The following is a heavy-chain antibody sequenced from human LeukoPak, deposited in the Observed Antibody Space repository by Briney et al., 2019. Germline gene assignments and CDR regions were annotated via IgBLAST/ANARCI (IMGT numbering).Heavy chain of an antibody. V-gene: IGHV3-64*01. CDR1: GFTFSSYA. D-gene: IGHD4-23*01. CDR3: ARDPNYGGNPDDAFDI. Sequence: GGSLRLSCAASGFTFSSYAMHWVRQAPGKGLEYVSAISSNGGSTYYANSVKGRFTISRDNSKNTLYLQMGSLRAEDMAVYYCARDPNYGGNPDDAFDIWGQGTMVTVSS. CDR2: ISSNGGST. J-gene: IGHJ3*02.